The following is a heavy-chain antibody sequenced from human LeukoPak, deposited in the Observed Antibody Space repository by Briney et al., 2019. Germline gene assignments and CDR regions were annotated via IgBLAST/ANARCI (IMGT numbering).Heavy chain of an antibody. CDR1: GFTFSSYS. Sequence: GGSLRLSCAASGFTFSSYSMNWVRQAPGKGLEWVSSISISSSYIYYVDSVKGRFTISRDNTKNSLYLQMNSLRAEDTVVYYCARDQRIQLSSYAFDIWGQGTMVTVSS. V-gene: IGHV3-21*01. D-gene: IGHD5-18*01. CDR2: ISISSSYI. J-gene: IGHJ3*02. CDR3: ARDQRIQLSSYAFDI.